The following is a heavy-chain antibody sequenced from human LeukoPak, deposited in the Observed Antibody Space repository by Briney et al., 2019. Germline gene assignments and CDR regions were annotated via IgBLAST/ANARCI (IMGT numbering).Heavy chain of an antibody. Sequence: GRSLRLSCAASGLTFSSYGMHWVRQAPGKGLVWVSRINSDGSSTTYADSVKGRFTISRDNAKNTLYLQMNTLRGEDTAVYYCARESAIVLVPFDSWGQGTLVTVSS. V-gene: IGHV3-74*01. D-gene: IGHD2/OR15-2a*01. CDR3: ARESAIVLVPFDS. CDR2: INSDGSST. CDR1: GLTFSSYG. J-gene: IGHJ4*02.